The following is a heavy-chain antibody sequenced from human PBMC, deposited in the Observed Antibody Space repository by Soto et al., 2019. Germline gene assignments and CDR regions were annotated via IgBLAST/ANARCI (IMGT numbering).Heavy chain of an antibody. V-gene: IGHV1-69*13. CDR2: IIPIFGTA. D-gene: IGHD3-22*01. J-gene: IGHJ4*02. CDR1: GGTFGSYA. CDR3: ARDSSYYYDSSGYSGFDY. Sequence: SVKVSCKAPGGTFGSYAISWVRQAPGQGLEWMGGIIPIFGTANYAQKFQGGVTITADESTSTAYMELSSLGSEHTAVYYCARDSSYYYDSSGYSGFDYWGQGTLVTVSS.